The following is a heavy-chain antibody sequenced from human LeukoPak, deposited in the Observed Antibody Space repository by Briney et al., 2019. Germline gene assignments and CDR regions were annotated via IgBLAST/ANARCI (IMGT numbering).Heavy chain of an antibody. Sequence: GGSLRLSCAASGFTFSSYSMNWVRQAPGKGLEWVSSVSSSSSYIYYADSVKGRFTISRDNAKNSLYLQMNSLRAEDTAVYYCARGQWELSFDYWGQGTLVTVSS. CDR2: VSSSSSYI. D-gene: IGHD1-26*01. CDR1: GFTFSSYS. J-gene: IGHJ4*02. CDR3: ARGQWELSFDY. V-gene: IGHV3-21*01.